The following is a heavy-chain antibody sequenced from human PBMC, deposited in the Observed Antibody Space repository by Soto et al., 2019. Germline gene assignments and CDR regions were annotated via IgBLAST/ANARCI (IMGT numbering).Heavy chain of an antibody. J-gene: IGHJ3*02. CDR1: GGSISSSSYY. Sequence: PSETLSLTCTVSGGSISSSSYYWGWIRQPPGKGLEWIGSIYYSGSTYYNPSLKSRVTISVDTSKNQFSLKLSSVTAADTAVYYCARRRTLVVVAEDDAFDIWGQGTMVTVSS. D-gene: IGHD2-15*01. V-gene: IGHV4-39*01. CDR3: ARRRTLVVVAEDDAFDI. CDR2: IYYSGST.